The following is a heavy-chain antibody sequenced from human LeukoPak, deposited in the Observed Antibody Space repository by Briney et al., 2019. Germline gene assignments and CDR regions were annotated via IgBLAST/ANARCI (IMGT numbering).Heavy chain of an antibody. Sequence: GGSLRLSCAASGFTFSTYSMDWVRQAPGKGLEWVSYISSSSSTIYYADSAKGRFTISRDNGKNSLSLQMNSLRDEDTAVYYCARDNYGDVEPYYFDYWGQGTLVTVSS. CDR2: ISSSSSTI. D-gene: IGHD4-17*01. J-gene: IGHJ4*02. CDR3: ARDNYGDVEPYYFDY. V-gene: IGHV3-48*02. CDR1: GFTFSTYS.